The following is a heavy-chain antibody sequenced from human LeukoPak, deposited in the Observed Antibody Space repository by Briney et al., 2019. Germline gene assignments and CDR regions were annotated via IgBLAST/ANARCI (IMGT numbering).Heavy chain of an antibody. J-gene: IGHJ6*03. CDR2: IRYDGSNK. Sequence: PGGSLRLSCAASGFSFSSHAMHWVRQAPGKGLEWVGFIRYDGSNKYYADSVKGRFTISRDNSKNTLYLQMNSLRAEDTAVYYCAKEGIDYYGSGSYYTHYYMDVWGKGTTVTVSS. CDR1: GFSFSSHA. V-gene: IGHV3-30*02. D-gene: IGHD3-10*01. CDR3: AKEGIDYYGSGSYYTHYYMDV.